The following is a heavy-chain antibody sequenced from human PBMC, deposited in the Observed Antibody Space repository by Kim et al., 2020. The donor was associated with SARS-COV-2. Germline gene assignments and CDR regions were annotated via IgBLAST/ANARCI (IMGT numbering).Heavy chain of an antibody. V-gene: IGHV1-46*01. D-gene: IGHD3-9*01. Sequence: QKFQGRVTMTRDTSTSTVYMELSSLRSEDTAVYYCASSRDWLDYYYGMDVWGQGTTVTVSS. J-gene: IGHJ6*02. CDR3: ASSRDWLDYYYGMDV.